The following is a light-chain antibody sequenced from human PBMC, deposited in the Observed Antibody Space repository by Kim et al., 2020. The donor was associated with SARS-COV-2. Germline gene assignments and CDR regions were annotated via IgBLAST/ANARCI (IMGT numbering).Light chain of an antibody. V-gene: IGKV3-11*01. CDR3: QQRWRWPLT. CDR2: DTS. Sequence: SWSPGKRATPPCRASQTVYTNLAWYQHKSAQAPRLLVYDTSNRAPATPARFSGSGSGTDFTLTIDTLEAEDVAVYYCQQRWRWPLTFGGGTKLEIK. J-gene: IGKJ4*01. CDR1: QTVYTN.